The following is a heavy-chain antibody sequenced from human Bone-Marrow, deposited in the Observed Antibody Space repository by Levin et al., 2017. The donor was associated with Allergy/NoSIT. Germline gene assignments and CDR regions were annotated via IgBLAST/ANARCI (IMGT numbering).Heavy chain of an antibody. D-gene: IGHD4-17*01. J-gene: IGHJ4*02. V-gene: IGHV3-21*01. CDR3: AGGSSTTVYYFDH. CDR1: GFTFSVHS. CDR2: ISSTSSYI. Sequence: EASVKVSCAASGFTFSVHSMNWVRQAPGKGLEWVSSISSTSSYIYYADSVKGRFTISRDNARNSLYLQMNSLRAEDTAVYYCAGGSSTTVYYFDHWGQGTLLTVSS.